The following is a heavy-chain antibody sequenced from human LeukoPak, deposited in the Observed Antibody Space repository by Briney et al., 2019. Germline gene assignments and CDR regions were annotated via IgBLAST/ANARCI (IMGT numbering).Heavy chain of an antibody. V-gene: IGHV3-48*03. CDR3: ARATAYLGMDV. CDR2: ISSSGSTI. D-gene: IGHD2-2*01. Sequence: RGSPRLSCAAPGFTFSSYEMNWVRQAPGEGLEWVSYISSSGSTIYYADSVKGRFTISRDNAKNSLYLQMNSLRAEDTAVYYCARATAYLGMDVWGQGTTVTVSS. J-gene: IGHJ6*02. CDR1: GFTFSSYE.